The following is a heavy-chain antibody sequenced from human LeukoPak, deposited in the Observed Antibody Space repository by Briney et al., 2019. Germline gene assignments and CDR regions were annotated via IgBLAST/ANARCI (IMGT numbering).Heavy chain of an antibody. CDR1: GFTFSSYS. J-gene: IGHJ4*02. Sequence: GGSLRLSCAASGFTFSSYSMNWVRQAPGKGLEWVSSISSSSSYIYYADSVKGRFTISRDNAKNSLYLQMNSLRAEDTAVYYCARYVRRDGYNYGSHGYWGQGTLVSVSS. CDR2: ISSSSSYI. CDR3: ARYVRRDGYNYGSHGY. V-gene: IGHV3-21*01. D-gene: IGHD5-24*01.